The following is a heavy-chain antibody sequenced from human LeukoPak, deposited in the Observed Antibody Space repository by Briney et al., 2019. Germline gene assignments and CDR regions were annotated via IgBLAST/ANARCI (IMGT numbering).Heavy chain of an antibody. CDR1: GFTFSSYW. V-gene: IGHV3-7*01. CDR3: ARSVKGGGGDYYDSSGYPHGMDV. CDR2: IKQDGSEK. D-gene: IGHD3-22*01. J-gene: IGHJ6*02. Sequence: GGSLRLSCAASGFTFSSYWMSWVRQAPGKGLEWVANIKQDGSEKYYVDSVKGRFTISRDIAKNSLYLQMNSLRAEDTAVYYCARSVKGGGGDYYDSSGYPHGMDVWGQGTTVTVSS.